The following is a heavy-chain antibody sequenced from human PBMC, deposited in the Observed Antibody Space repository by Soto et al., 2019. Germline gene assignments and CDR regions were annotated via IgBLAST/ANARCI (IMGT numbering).Heavy chain of an antibody. Sequence: SETLSLTCAVYVGSFSGYYWTWIRQPPGKGLEWIGEINHRGRTKYNPSLKSRVTILVDTSKNQFSLNLSSVTAADTAVYYCARGDDFWSGYPFDYWGQENLVTVSS. V-gene: IGHV4-34*01. J-gene: IGHJ4*02. CDR1: VGSFSGYY. CDR3: ARGDDFWSGYPFDY. D-gene: IGHD3-3*01. CDR2: INHRGRT.